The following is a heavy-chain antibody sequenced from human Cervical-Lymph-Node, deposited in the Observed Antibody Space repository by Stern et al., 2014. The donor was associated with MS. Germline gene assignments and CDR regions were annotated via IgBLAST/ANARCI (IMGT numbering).Heavy chain of an antibody. Sequence: QVQLVQSGAEVKKPGASVKVSCKASGYTFTGYYMHWVRQAPGQGLEWMGWINPNKGGTKYAQKFQGRITMTRDTSISTVYMELSSLRSDDTAVYYCARWDRVTATATGAGYDYWGQGTLVTVPS. CDR1: GYTFTGYY. CDR3: ARWDRVTATATGAGYDY. J-gene: IGHJ4*02. V-gene: IGHV1-2*02. CDR2: INPNKGGT. D-gene: IGHD6-13*01.